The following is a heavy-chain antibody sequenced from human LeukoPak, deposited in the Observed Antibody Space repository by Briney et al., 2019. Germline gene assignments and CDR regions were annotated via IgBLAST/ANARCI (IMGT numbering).Heavy chain of an antibody. J-gene: IGHJ3*02. Sequence: PGGSLRLSCAASGFTVSSNYMSWIRQAPGKGLEGVSYISSSGSTIYYADSVKGRFTISRDNAKNSLYLQMNSLRAEDTAVYYCARDIIVQGTSWNAFDIWGQGTMVTVSS. D-gene: IGHD2-2*01. CDR2: ISSSGSTI. V-gene: IGHV3-11*01. CDR1: GFTVSSNY. CDR3: ARDIIVQGTSWNAFDI.